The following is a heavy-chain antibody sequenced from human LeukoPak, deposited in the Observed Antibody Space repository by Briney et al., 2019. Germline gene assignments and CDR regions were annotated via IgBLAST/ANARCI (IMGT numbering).Heavy chain of an antibody. CDR3: ARDGELGSPADAFDI. D-gene: IGHD1-26*01. Sequence: GGSLRLSCAASGFTVSSNYMSWVRQAPGKGLEWVSVIYSGGSTYYADSVKGRFTISRDNSKNTLYLQMNSLRAEDTAVYYCARDGELGSPADAFDIWGQGTMVTVSS. CDR2: IYSGGST. V-gene: IGHV3-53*05. J-gene: IGHJ3*02. CDR1: GFTVSSNY.